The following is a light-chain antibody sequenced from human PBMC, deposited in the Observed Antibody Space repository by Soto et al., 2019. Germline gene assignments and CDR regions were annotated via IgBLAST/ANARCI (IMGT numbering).Light chain of an antibody. CDR2: EVN. CDR3: CSFTSSNTHV. Sequence: QSALTQPASVSGSPGQSITISCSGTNSDIGAYDYVSWYQQHPGKVPKLILFEVNKRPSGVSGRFSGSKSGNTASLTISGLQAEDEADYYCCSFTSSNTHVFGTGTKLTVL. J-gene: IGLJ1*01. CDR1: NSDIGAYDY. V-gene: IGLV2-14*01.